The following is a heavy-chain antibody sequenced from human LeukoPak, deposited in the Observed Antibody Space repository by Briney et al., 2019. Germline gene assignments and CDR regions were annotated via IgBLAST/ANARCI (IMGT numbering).Heavy chain of an antibody. CDR1: GFTFSDYY. D-gene: IGHD2-2*01. V-gene: IGHV3-11*01. CDR3: ARDVVGCSSTSCYDAFDI. CDR2: ISSSGSTI. Sequence: PGGSLRLSCAASGFTFSDYYMSWIRQAPGKGLEWVSYISSSGSTIYYADSVKGRFTISRDNAKNSLYLQMNSLRAEDTAVYYCARDVVGCSSTSCYDAFDIWGQGTMVTVSS. J-gene: IGHJ3*02.